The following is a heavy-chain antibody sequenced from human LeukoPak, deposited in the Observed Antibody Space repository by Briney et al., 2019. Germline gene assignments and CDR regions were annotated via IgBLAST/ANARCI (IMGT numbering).Heavy chain of an antibody. CDR3: ARSGPGVATIYRRRSTFDY. Sequence: SGTLSLTCAVSGGSISSSNWWSWVRQPPVKGLEWIGEIYHSGITNYNPSLKSRVTISLDKSKNQFSLKLSSVTAADTAVYYCARSGPGVATIYRRRSTFDYWGQGTLVTVSS. CDR1: GGSISSSNW. J-gene: IGHJ4*02. V-gene: IGHV4-4*02. D-gene: IGHD5-12*01. CDR2: IYHSGIT.